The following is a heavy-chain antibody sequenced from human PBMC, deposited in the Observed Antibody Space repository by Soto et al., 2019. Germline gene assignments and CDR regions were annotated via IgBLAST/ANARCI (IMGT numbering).Heavy chain of an antibody. V-gene: IGHV2-5*02. CDR1: GFSLSTYGVG. D-gene: IGHD3-10*01. CDR3: AHRHGFSMAFDY. J-gene: IGHJ4*02. CDR2: IYWDDDT. Sequence: QITLKESGPTLVKPTQTLTLTCNFSGFSLSTYGVGVVWIRQPPGKALEWLALIYWDDDTRFSPSLNSRPANTKDTSKSHVVLTMTQIDPVDTTTYYCAHRHGFSMAFDYWGAVSLVTVSS.